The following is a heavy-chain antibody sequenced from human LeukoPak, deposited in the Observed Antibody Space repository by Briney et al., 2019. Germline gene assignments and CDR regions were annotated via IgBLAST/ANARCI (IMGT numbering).Heavy chain of an antibody. CDR3: ARDEDYGIFVNVDY. V-gene: IGHV1-18*01. CDR2: ISTYNGNT. Sequence: ASVKVSFEAFGYSFVLYGISWVRQAPGQGPEWMGWISTYNGNTKYAEKFQGRVTMTTDTPTSTAYMELRSLRSDDTAVYYCARDEDYGIFVNVDYWGQGTLVTVSS. J-gene: IGHJ4*02. D-gene: IGHD4-17*01. CDR1: GYSFVLYG.